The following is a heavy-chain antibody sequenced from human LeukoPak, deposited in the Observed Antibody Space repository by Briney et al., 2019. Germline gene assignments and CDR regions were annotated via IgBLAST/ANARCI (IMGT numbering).Heavy chain of an antibody. Sequence: GAPVKVSCKASGYTFTSYGISWVRQAPGQGLEWMGWISAYNGNTNYAQKLQGRVTMTTDTSKSTAYMELRSLRSDDTAVYYCARDDYYYGMDVWGQGTTVTVSS. J-gene: IGHJ6*02. CDR3: ARDDYYYGMDV. CDR2: ISAYNGNT. V-gene: IGHV1-18*01. CDR1: GYTFTSYG.